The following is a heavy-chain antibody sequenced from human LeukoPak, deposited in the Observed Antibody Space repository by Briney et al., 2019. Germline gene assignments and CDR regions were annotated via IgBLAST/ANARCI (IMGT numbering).Heavy chain of an antibody. D-gene: IGHD6-13*01. V-gene: IGHV3-21*01. J-gene: IGHJ4*02. CDR2: IVGSSST. CDR3: ARIGAGSSRDY. CDR1: GFTFSNFA. Sequence: PGGSLRLSCAASGFTFSNFAMTWVRQAPGKGLEWVSSIVGSSSTYYADSLKGRFTISRDNAKNSLYLQMNSLRAEDTAVYYCARIGAGSSRDYWGQGTQVTVSS.